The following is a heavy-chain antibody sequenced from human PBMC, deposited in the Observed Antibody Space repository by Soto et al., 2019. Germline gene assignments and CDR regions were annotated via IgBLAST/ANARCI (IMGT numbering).Heavy chain of an antibody. CDR3: ARHGFYGDYSSNYFDP. V-gene: IGHV5-51*01. Sequence: GESLNISCKGSGYSFTYYWIAWVRQMPGKGLEYMGIIYPSDSDTRYSPSFQGQVTISADKSINTAYLQWSSLKASETAMYYCARHGFYGDYSSNYFDPWGQGTLVTVSS. CDR2: IYPSDSDT. J-gene: IGHJ5*02. CDR1: GYSFTYYW. D-gene: IGHD4-17*01.